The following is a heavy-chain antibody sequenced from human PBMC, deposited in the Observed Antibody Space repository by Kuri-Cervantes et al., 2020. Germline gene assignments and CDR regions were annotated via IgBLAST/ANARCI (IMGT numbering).Heavy chain of an antibody. Sequence: GESLKISCAASGFTFSTYSMNWVRQAPGKGLEWVSSISSTSSYIYYADSVKGRFTISRDNAKNSLYLQMNSLRAEDTAVYYCARDGAGSGNWFDPWGQGTLVTVSS. V-gene: IGHV3-21*01. J-gene: IGHJ5*02. CDR1: GFTFSTYS. D-gene: IGHD6-19*01. CDR2: ISSTSSYI. CDR3: ARDGAGSGNWFDP.